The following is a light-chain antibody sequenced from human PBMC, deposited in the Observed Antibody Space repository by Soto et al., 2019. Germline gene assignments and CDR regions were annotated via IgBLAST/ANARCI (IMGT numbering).Light chain of an antibody. J-gene: IGKJ3*01. CDR2: DAS. Sequence: EIVLTQSPATLSLSPGERATLSCRASQSVSSSLVWYQQKRGQAPRLLIYDASNRDTGIPARFSGSGSGTDFTLTISSLESEDFAVYYCQQRKNWPEFTFGPGTKVDIK. CDR1: QSVSSS. CDR3: QQRKNWPEFT. V-gene: IGKV3-11*01.